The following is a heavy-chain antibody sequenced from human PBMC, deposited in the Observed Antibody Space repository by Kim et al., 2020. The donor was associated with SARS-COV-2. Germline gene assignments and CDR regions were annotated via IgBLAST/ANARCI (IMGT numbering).Heavy chain of an antibody. Sequence: ASVKVSCKASGYTFTGYYMHWVRQAPGQGLEWMGWINPNSGGTNYAQKFQGRVTMTRDTSISTAYMELSRLRSDDTAVYYCARDPVKADTAMVYYYYGMDVWGQGTTVTVSS. J-gene: IGHJ6*02. CDR1: GYTFTGYY. CDR2: INPNSGGT. V-gene: IGHV1-2*02. CDR3: ARDPVKADTAMVYYYYGMDV. D-gene: IGHD5-18*01.